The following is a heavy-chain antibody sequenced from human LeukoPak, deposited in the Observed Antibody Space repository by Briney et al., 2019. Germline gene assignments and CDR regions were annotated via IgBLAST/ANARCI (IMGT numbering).Heavy chain of an antibody. D-gene: IGHD3-22*01. CDR1: GGSFSGYY. CDR2: INHSGST. CDR3: ARGGYYDSSGPDWFDP. Sequence: SETLSLTCAVYGGSFSGYYWSWIRQPPGKGLEWIGEINHSGSTNYNPSLKSRVTISVDRSKNQFSLKLSSVTAADTAVYYCARGGYYDSSGPDWFDPWGQGTLVTVSS. J-gene: IGHJ5*02. V-gene: IGHV4-34*01.